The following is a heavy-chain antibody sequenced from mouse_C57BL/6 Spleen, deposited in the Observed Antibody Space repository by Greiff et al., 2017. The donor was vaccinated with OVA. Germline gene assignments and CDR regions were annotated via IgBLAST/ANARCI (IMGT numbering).Heavy chain of an antibody. CDR3: ARFITTVRGYFDV. D-gene: IGHD1-1*01. CDR2: IDPSDSYT. V-gene: IGHV1-69*01. Sequence: QVQLQQPGAELVMPGASVKLSCKASGYTFTSYWMHWVKQRPGQGLEWIGEIDPSDSYTNYNQKFKGKSTLTVDKSSSTAYMQLSSLTSEDSSVYYCARFITTVRGYFDVWGTGTTVTVSS. J-gene: IGHJ1*03. CDR1: GYTFTSYW.